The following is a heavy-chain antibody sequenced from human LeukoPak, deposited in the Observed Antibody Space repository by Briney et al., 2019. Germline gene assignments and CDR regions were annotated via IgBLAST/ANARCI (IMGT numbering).Heavy chain of an antibody. J-gene: IGHJ4*02. V-gene: IGHV3-48*01. D-gene: IGHD3-10*01. CDR1: GFTFSSYS. Sequence: GGSLRLSCAASGFTFSSYSMNWVRQAPGKGLEWVSYISSSSTIYYADSVKGRFTISRDNAKNSLYLQMNSLRAEDTAVYYCASRFGYARQLWFSSDYWGQGTLVTVSS. CDR3: ASRFGYARQLWFSSDY. CDR2: ISSSSTI.